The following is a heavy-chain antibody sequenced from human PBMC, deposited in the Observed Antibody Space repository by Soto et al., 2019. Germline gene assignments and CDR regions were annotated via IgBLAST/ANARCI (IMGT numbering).Heavy chain of an antibody. V-gene: IGHV4-39*01. J-gene: IGHJ2*01. CDR3: ARPYGGNSRGWYFDL. CDR1: GGSISSSSYY. Sequence: QLQLQESGPGLVKPSETLSLTCTVSGGSISSSSYYWGWIRQPPGKGLEWIGSIYYSGSTYYNPSLKSRVTISVDTSKNQFSLKLSSVTAADTAVYYCARPYGGNSRGWYFDLWGRGTLVTVSS. D-gene: IGHD4-17*01. CDR2: IYYSGST.